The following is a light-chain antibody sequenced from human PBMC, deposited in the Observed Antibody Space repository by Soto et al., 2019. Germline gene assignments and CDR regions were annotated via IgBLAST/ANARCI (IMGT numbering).Light chain of an antibody. J-gene: IGKJ1*01. Sequence: EIVLTQSPGTLSLSPGERATLSCSASQTLSRNYLAWYQQRPGQSPRLLIYAASSRATGIPDRFSGSGSGTDFTLTISRLEPEDFAVYYCQQYDASKTFGQGTRVENK. CDR3: QQYDASKT. CDR2: AAS. CDR1: QTLSRNY. V-gene: IGKV3-20*01.